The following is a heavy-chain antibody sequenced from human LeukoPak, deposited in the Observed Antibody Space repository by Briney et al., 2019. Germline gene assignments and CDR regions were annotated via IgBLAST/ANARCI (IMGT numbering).Heavy chain of an antibody. CDR2: ISSSSNYI. Sequence: GRSLRLSCAASGFTFSSYSMNWVRQAPGKGLEWVSSISSSSNYIYYADSVKGRFTISRDNAKNSLYLQMNSLRAEDTAVYHCARSLSSYGTLYFDYWGQGTLVTVSS. D-gene: IGHD5-18*01. V-gene: IGHV3-21*01. J-gene: IGHJ4*02. CDR3: ARSLSSYGTLYFDY. CDR1: GFTFSSYS.